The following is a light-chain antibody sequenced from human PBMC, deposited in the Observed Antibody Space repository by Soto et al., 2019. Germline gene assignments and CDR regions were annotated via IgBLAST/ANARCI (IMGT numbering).Light chain of an antibody. Sequence: EIVLTQSPVTLSLSPGERATLSCRASQSVSITYLAWYQQKPGQAPRLLIYGASSRATGIPARFSGSGSGTDFTLTISSLEPEDFAVYYCQQRSDWPPITFGQGTRLDIK. J-gene: IGKJ5*01. CDR3: QQRSDWPPIT. CDR1: QSVSITY. CDR2: GAS. V-gene: IGKV3D-20*02.